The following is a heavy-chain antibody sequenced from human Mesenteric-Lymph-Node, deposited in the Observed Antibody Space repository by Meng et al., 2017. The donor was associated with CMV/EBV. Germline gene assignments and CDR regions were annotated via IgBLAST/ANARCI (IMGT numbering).Heavy chain of an antibody. CDR1: GFIFSNYA. D-gene: IGHD5-18*01. CDR3: ARERREGGYLQATLDY. Sequence: GGSLRLSCTASGFIFSNYAMYWVRQAPGEGLAWVAVISYDGSGHFYEESVQGRFTISRDNSKNTLYLQMNSLRAEDTAVYYCARERREGGYLQATLDYWGQGTLVTVSS. V-gene: IGHV3-30*04. J-gene: IGHJ4*02. CDR2: ISYDGSGH.